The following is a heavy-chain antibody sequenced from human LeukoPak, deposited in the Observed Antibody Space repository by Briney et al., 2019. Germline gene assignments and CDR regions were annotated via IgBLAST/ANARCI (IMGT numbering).Heavy chain of an antibody. CDR2: IKQDGSEK. J-gene: IGHJ4*02. Sequence: GGSLRLSCVASGFTFSSYWMSWVRQAPGKGLEWVANIKQDGSEKYYVDSVKGRFTISRDNAKNSLYLQMNSLRAEDTAVYYCARSRRYYYDSSGFSPDFDYWGQGTLVTVSS. D-gene: IGHD3-22*01. CDR3: ARSRRYYYDSSGFSPDFDY. CDR1: GFTFSSYW. V-gene: IGHV3-7*01.